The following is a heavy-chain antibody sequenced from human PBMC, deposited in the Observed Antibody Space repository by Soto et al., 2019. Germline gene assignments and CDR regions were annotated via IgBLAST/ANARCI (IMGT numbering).Heavy chain of an antibody. CDR3: ARDLVREPVDI. CDR1: GYTFTSYA. Sequence: QVQLVQSGAEVKKPGASVKVSCKASGYTFTSYAMHWVRQAPGQRLEWMGWINAGNGNTKYSQKFQGRVTITRDTSASTANMELSSLRSEDTAVYYCARDLVREPVDIWGQGTMVTVSS. J-gene: IGHJ3*02. CDR2: INAGNGNT. V-gene: IGHV1-3*01. D-gene: IGHD3-10*01.